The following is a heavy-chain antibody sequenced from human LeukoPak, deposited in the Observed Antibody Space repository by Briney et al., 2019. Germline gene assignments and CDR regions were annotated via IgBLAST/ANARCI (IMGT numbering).Heavy chain of an antibody. V-gene: IGHV4-59*01. J-gene: IGHJ4*02. CDR2: IYYSGST. CDR3: ARGSGGDFDY. CDR1: GGSISSYY. D-gene: IGHD5-12*01. Sequence: PSETLSLTCTVSGGSISSYYWSWFRQPPGKGLEWIGYIYYSGSTNYNPSLKSRVTISVDTSKNQFSLKLSSVTAADTAVYYCARGSGGDFDYWGQGTLVTVSS.